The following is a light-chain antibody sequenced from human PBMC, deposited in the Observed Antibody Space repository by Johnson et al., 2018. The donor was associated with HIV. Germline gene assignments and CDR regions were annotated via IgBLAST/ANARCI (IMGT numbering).Light chain of an antibody. CDR2: DNN. CDR3: GTWDSSLSTYV. J-gene: IGLJ1*01. V-gene: IGLV1-51*01. Sequence: QSVLTQPPSVSAAPGQKVTISCSGSSSNIGNNYVSWYQQLPGTAPKLLIYDNNQRTSGIPDRFSVSKSGTSATLGITGLQTGDEADYYCGTWDSSLSTYVFGSGTKVTVL. CDR1: SSNIGNNY.